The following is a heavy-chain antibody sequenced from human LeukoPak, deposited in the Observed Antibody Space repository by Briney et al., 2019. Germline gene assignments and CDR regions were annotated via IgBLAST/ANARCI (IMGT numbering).Heavy chain of an antibody. Sequence: GRSLRLSCAASGFTFDDYAMHWVRQAPGKGLEWVSGISWNSGSIGYADSVKGRFTISRDNAKNSLYLQMNSLRAEDTALYYCAREGITIFGVVIDYYYYYMDVWGKGTTVTVSS. CDR2: ISWNSGSI. J-gene: IGHJ6*03. V-gene: IGHV3-9*01. CDR1: GFTFDDYA. D-gene: IGHD3-3*01. CDR3: AREGITIFGVVIDYYYYYMDV.